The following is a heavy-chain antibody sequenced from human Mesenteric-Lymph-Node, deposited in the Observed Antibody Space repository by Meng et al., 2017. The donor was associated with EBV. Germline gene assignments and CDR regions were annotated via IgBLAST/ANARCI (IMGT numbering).Heavy chain of an antibody. CDR3: ARQGYCRTTTCSTWFDP. CDR1: GGSFSGYS. V-gene: IGHV4-34*01. J-gene: IGHJ5*02. CDR2: FHHSETA. D-gene: IGHD2-2*01. Sequence: QGPLQQWGAGLLKPSETLSLTCVIYGGSFSGYSWNWIRQAPGKGLEWIGKFHHSETADYNPSLEDRVIISADTSKNQFSLKLTSVTAADTAVYYCARQGYCRTTTCSTWFDPWGQGTLVTVSS.